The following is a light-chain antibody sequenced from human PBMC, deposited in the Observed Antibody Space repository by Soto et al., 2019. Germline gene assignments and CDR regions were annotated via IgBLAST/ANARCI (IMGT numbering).Light chain of an antibody. CDR3: QQYFATPRT. V-gene: IGKV4-1*01. CDR1: QTVLYSSNNNNY. CDR2: WAS. Sequence: DIVMTQSPDSLAVSLGERATINCKSSQTVLYSSNNNNYLAWYQQKPGQPPKLLIYWASTRESGVPDRFSGSGSGTDFTLTISSLQAEDVAVYYCQQYFATPRTFGQGTKEEIK. J-gene: IGKJ1*01.